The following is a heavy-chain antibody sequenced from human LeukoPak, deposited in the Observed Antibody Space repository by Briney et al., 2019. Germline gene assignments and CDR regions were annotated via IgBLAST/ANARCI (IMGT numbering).Heavy chain of an antibody. CDR2: ISYDGSNK. V-gene: IGHV3-30-3*01. CDR1: GFTFSSYA. CDR3: ARVYVGSTTTCPFDY. D-gene: IGHD3-16*01. Sequence: GGSLRLSCAASGFTFSSYAMHWVRQAPGKGLEWVAVISYDGSNKYYADSVKGRFTISRDNAKNTLYLRMNSLRAEDTAVYYCARVYVGSTTTCPFDYWGQGTLVTVSS. J-gene: IGHJ4*02.